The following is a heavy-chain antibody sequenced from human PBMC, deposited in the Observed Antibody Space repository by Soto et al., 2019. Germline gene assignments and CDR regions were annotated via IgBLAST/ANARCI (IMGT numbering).Heavy chain of an antibody. V-gene: IGHV3-11*01. CDR2: ISSSGSTI. CDR1: GFTFSDYC. Sequence: WGSLRLSCASSGFTFSDYCITWIRQAPGKGLEWVSYISSSGSTIYYADSVKGRFTISRDNAKNSLYLQMNSLGAEDTAVYYCARDLTYYDSFLMDYYYVMDVLVKGYSVTVS. D-gene: IGHD3-3*01. J-gene: IGHJ6*01. CDR3: ARDLTYYDSFLMDYYYVMDV.